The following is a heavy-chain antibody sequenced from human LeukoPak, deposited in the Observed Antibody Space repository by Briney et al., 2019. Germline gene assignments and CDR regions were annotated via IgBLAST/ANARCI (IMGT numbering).Heavy chain of an antibody. CDR2: INDSGST. J-gene: IGHJ4*02. V-gene: IGHV4-34*01. Sequence: SETLSLTCAVYGGSFSGYDWSWIRQPPGKGLEWIGEINDSGSTNYNPSLRSRVTISVDTSMNQLSLKMRSVTAADTADYYCARGLWFGESRPYYYDYWGQGNLVTVST. D-gene: IGHD3-10*01. CDR1: GGSFSGYD. CDR3: ARGLWFGESRPYYYDY.